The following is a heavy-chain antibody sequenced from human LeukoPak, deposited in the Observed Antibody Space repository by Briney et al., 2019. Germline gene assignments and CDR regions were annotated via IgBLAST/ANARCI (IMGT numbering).Heavy chain of an antibody. J-gene: IGHJ4*02. V-gene: IGHV1-46*01. Sequence: ASVKVSCKASGYTFTSYYMHWVRQAPGQGLEWMGIINPSGGSTSYAQKFQGRVTMTRDTSTSTVYMELSSLRSEDTAVYYCARGSPNTAMVTYEFDYGGQGTLVTVSS. CDR3: ARGSPNTAMVTYEFDY. CDR1: GYTFTSYY. CDR2: INPSGGST. D-gene: IGHD5-18*01.